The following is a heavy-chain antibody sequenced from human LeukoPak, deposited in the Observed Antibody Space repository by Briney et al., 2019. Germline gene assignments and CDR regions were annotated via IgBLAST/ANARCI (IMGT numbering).Heavy chain of an antibody. J-gene: IGHJ4*02. D-gene: IGHD3-10*01. CDR3: VRDFLGESGAGGY. V-gene: IGHV3-21*01. Sequence: GGSLRLSCATSAFTFSSYTMNWLRQAPGKGLEWVSSISPSGQHTFHADSVKGRFSISRDNAGNALYMAMNSLRAEDTAVYYCVRDFLGESGAGGYWGQGTLVTVSS. CDR1: AFTFSSYT. CDR2: ISPSGQHT.